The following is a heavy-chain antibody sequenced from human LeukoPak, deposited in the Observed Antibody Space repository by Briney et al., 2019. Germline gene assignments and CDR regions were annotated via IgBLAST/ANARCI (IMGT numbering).Heavy chain of an antibody. CDR3: ARGGSYYIDWFDP. V-gene: IGHV4-59*01. D-gene: IGHD3-10*01. Sequence: SETLSLTCTVSGGSISSYYWSWIRQPPGKGLEWIGYIYYSGSTNYNPSLKSRVTISVDTSKNQFSLKLSSVTAADTAVYYCARGGSYYIDWFDPWGQETLVTVS. CDR1: GGSISSYY. J-gene: IGHJ5*02. CDR2: IYYSGST.